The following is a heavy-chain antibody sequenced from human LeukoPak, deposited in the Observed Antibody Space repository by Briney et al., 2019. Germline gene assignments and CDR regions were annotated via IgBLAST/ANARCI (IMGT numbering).Heavy chain of an antibody. Sequence: ASVKVSCKASGYTFTGYYMHWVRQAPGQGLEWMGWINPNSGGTNYAQNFQGRVTMTRDTSISTDYMELSRLRSDDTAVYYCARAAVPVVVAATNNWFDPWGQGTLVTVSS. CDR2: INPNSGGT. V-gene: IGHV1-2*02. D-gene: IGHD2-15*01. J-gene: IGHJ5*02. CDR3: ARAAVPVVVAATNNWFDP. CDR1: GYTFTGYY.